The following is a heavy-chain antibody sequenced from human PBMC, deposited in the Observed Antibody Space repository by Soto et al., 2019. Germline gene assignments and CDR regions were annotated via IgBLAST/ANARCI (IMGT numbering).Heavy chain of an antibody. CDR2: IYHSGST. CDR1: GYSISSGYY. J-gene: IGHJ5*02. Sequence: SETLSLTCAVSGYSISSGYYWGWIRQPPGKGLEWIGSIYHSGSTYYNPSPKSRVTISVDTSKKQFSLKLRSVTAADTAVYYCVRDGTKTLRDWFDPWGQGISVTVSS. D-gene: IGHD1-1*01. V-gene: IGHV4-38-2*01. CDR3: VRDGTKTLRDWFDP.